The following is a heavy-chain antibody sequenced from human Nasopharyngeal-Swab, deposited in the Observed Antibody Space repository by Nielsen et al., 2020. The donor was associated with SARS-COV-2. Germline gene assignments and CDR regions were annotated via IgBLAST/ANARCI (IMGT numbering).Heavy chain of an antibody. V-gene: IGHV3-48*02. CDR3: ARASKMGAAAGLHPFGN. J-gene: IGHJ4*02. D-gene: IGHD6-13*01. Sequence: GESLKISCAASGFTFSSYSMNWVRQAPGKGLEWVSYISTSSSTIYYADSVKGRFTISRDDAQNSLYLQMNSLRDEDTAVHYCARASKMGAAAGLHPFGNWGQGALVTVSS. CDR2: ISTSSSTI. CDR1: GFTFSSYS.